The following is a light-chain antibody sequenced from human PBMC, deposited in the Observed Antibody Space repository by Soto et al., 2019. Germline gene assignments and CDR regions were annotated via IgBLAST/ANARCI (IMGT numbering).Light chain of an antibody. Sequence: EKVMKPSPAPLSLSPGGRAPLSFRASQSVSSSLAWYQQKPGQAPRLLIYGASTRATGIPTRFSGSGSGTEFTLTISSLQSEDFAVYYCQQYNKWPRTFGQGTKV. CDR1: QSVSSS. J-gene: IGKJ1*01. CDR2: GAS. V-gene: IGKV3-15*01. CDR3: QQYNKWPRT.